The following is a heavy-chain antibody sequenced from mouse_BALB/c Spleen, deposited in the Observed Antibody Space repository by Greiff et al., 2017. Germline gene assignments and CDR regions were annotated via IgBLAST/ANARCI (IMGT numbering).Heavy chain of an antibody. CDR1: GFTFSSYG. CDR2: ISSGGSYT. Sequence: EVHLVESGGDLVKPGGSLKLSCAASGFTFSSYGMSWVRQTPDKRLEWVATISSGGSYTYYPDSVKGRFTISRDNAKNTLYLQMSSLKSEDTAMYYCARRSDGYDGGWFAYWGQGTLVTVSA. D-gene: IGHD2-2*01. V-gene: IGHV5-6*01. J-gene: IGHJ3*01. CDR3: ARRSDGYDGGWFAY.